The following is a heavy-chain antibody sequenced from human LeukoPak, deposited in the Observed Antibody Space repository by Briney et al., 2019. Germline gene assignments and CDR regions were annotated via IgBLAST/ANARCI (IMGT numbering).Heavy chain of an antibody. CDR3: AKDAHQYFYDSRGPAFDI. CDR2: ISGSGGST. D-gene: IGHD3-22*01. V-gene: IGHV3-23*01. CDR1: GFTFSSYA. J-gene: IGHJ3*02. Sequence: GGSLRLSCAASGFTFSSYAMSWVRQAPGKGLEWVSAISGSGGSTYYADSVKGRFTISRDNSKNTLYLQMNSLRADDTAIYYCAKDAHQYFYDSRGPAFDIWGQGTMVTVSS.